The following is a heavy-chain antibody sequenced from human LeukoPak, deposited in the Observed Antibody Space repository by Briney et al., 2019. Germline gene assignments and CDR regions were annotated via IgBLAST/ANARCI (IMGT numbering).Heavy chain of an antibody. D-gene: IGHD3-22*01. J-gene: IGHJ4*02. CDR1: GFTFSSYS. Sequence: HRGSLRLSCAASGFTFSSYSMNWVRQAPGKGLEWVSSISSSSSYIYYADSVKGRFTISRDNAKNSLYLQMNSLRAEDTAVYYCARVLHKRNYDSSTYYGYWGQGTLVTVSS. CDR3: ARVLHKRNYDSSTYYGY. V-gene: IGHV3-21*01. CDR2: ISSSSSYI.